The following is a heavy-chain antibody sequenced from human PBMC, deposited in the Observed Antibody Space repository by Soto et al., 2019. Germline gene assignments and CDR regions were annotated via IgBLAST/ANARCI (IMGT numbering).Heavy chain of an antibody. Sequence: GGSLRLSCAASGFTFSSYGMHWVRQAPGKGLEWVAVISYDGSNKYYADSVKGRFTISRDNSKNTLYLQMNTLRPEDTAVYFCAKSRGGSRSYAGDSWGQGPLVTLAS. J-gene: IGHJ4*02. CDR3: AKSRGGSRSYAGDS. CDR1: GFTFSSYG. V-gene: IGHV3-30*18. D-gene: IGHD6-13*01. CDR2: ISYDGSNK.